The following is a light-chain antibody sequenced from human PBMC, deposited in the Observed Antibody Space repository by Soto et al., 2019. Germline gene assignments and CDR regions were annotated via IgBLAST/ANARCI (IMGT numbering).Light chain of an antibody. CDR3: HQTYSTPRT. Sequence: DIQMTQSPSSLSASVGDSVTITCRASQSIIEYLHWYQQKPGKAPRLLIYGASTLHSGVPSRFSGSGSGTDVTLTINSLQPEDFAIYYCHQTYSTPRTFGQGTKVDIK. CDR2: GAS. J-gene: IGKJ1*01. V-gene: IGKV1-39*01. CDR1: QSIIEY.